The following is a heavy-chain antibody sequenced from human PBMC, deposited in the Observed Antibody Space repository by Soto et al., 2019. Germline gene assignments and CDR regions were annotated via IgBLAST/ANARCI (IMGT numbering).Heavy chain of an antibody. CDR3: ARINRDETSLDY. D-gene: IGHD3-10*01. Sequence: QVTLKESGPVLVKPTETLTLTCTVSGFSLSNARMGVSWIRQPPGKALEWLAHIFSNDEKSDSTSLKSRVTIXKXXSKSQVVLTMTNMDPVDTATYYCARINRDETSLDYWGQGTLVTVSS. CDR1: GFSLSNARMG. V-gene: IGHV2-26*01. CDR2: IFSNDEK. J-gene: IGHJ4*02.